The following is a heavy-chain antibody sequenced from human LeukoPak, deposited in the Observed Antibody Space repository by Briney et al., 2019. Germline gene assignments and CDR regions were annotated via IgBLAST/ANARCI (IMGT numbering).Heavy chain of an antibody. Sequence: PGGSLRLSCAASGFTFSSYWMSWVRQAPGKGLEWVAVISYDGSNKYYADSVKGRFTISRDNSKNTLYLQMNSLRAEDTAVYYCAKLDWGAWEVGYWGQGTLVTVSS. CDR2: ISYDGSNK. CDR1: GFTFSSYW. D-gene: IGHD1-26*01. CDR3: AKLDWGAWEVGY. J-gene: IGHJ4*02. V-gene: IGHV3-30*18.